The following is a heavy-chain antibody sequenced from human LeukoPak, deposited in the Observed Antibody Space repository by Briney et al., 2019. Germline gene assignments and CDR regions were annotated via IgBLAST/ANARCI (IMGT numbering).Heavy chain of an antibody. CDR2: ISRNGDNT. V-gene: IGHV3-64D*06. CDR3: VRGTGY. J-gene: IGHJ4*02. CDR1: GFTFSTYV. Sequence: AGSLRLSCSVSGFTFSTYVMHWVRQAPGKGLEYVPAISRNGDNTYYADSVKGRFTISRDNSKNTLYLQMSSLRADDTAVYYCVRGTGYWGQGTLVGVSS.